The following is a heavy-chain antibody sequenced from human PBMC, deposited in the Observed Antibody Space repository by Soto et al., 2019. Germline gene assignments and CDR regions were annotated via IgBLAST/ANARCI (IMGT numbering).Heavy chain of an antibody. D-gene: IGHD2-8*01. CDR2: INAGNGNT. V-gene: IGHV1-3*01. J-gene: IGHJ6*02. Sequence: ASVKVSCKASGYTFTSYAMHWVRQAPGQRLEWMGWINAGNGNTKYSQKFQGRVTITRDTSASTAYMELSSLRSEDTAVYYCAREYCTNGVCYNYYYYYGMDVWGQGXTVTVYS. CDR3: AREYCTNGVCYNYYYYYGMDV. CDR1: GYTFTSYA.